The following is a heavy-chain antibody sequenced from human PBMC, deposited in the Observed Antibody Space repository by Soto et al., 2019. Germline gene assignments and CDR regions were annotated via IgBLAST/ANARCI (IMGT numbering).Heavy chain of an antibody. CDR2: IKQDGSEK. CDR3: ARDDDSSGHYYNRYDY. CDR1: GFTFNIYW. J-gene: IGHJ4*02. D-gene: IGHD3-22*01. V-gene: IGHV3-7*04. Sequence: PGGSLRLSCAASGFTFNIYWMSWVRQAPGKGLEWVANIKQDGSEKYYVDSVEGRFTISRDNAKNSLYLQMNSLRAEDTAVYFCARDDDSSGHYYNRYDYWGQGTLVTVSS.